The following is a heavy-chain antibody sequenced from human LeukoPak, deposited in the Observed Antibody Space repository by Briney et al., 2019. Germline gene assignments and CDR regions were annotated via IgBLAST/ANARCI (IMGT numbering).Heavy chain of an antibody. V-gene: IGHV3-23*01. Sequence: GGSLRLSCAASGFTFRYFAMSWVRQAPGKGLEWVSAIRDSGASTYYADSVKGRVTISRDDSKNTLYLQMNSLRAEDTAVYYCAKEGGYCSSSTCPRRMDVWGQGTTVTVSS. CDR2: IRDSGAST. CDR3: AKEGGYCSSSTCPRRMDV. J-gene: IGHJ6*02. D-gene: IGHD2-2*03. CDR1: GFTFRYFA.